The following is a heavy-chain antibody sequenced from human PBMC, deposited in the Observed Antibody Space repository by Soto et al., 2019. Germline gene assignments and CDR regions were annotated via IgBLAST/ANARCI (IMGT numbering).Heavy chain of an antibody. CDR3: AREVSRLVGTSNWFDP. J-gene: IGHJ5*02. D-gene: IGHD6-19*01. CDR1: GGSISSGGNY. V-gene: IGHV4-31*03. Sequence: QVQLQESGPGLVKPSQTLSLTCTVSGGSISSGGNYWSWIRQHPGKGLERIGYIYYRGSTNYNPSLKSRITISVDTSKNKYSLKLSSVTAADTAVYYCAREVSRLVGTSNWFDPRGQGTLVTVSS. CDR2: IYYRGST.